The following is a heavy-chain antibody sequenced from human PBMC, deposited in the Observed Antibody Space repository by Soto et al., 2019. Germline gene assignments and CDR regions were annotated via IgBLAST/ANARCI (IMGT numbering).Heavy chain of an antibody. Sequence: QVQLVQSGAEVKTLGSSLKVSCKASGGTFNSNALSWVRQAPGQGLEWMGAIIPILRTRKYAQKFQDRVTFSADESTDTAHMELTSLRSEDTAVYYCAKSRAYSVTEPALFDEMDVWGQGTTVSVSS. D-gene: IGHD5-12*01. J-gene: IGHJ6*02. CDR1: GGTFNSNA. CDR2: IIPILRTR. CDR3: AKSRAYSVTEPALFDEMDV. V-gene: IGHV1-69*01.